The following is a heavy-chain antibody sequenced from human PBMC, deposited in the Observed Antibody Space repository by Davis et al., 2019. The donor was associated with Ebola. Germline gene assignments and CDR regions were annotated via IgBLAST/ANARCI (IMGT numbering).Heavy chain of an antibody. CDR1: GGSISSGDYY. D-gene: IGHD3-16*01. Sequence: PSETLSLTCTVSGGSISSGDYYWSWIRQPPGKGLEWIGYIYYSGSTYYNPSLKSRVTISVDTSKNQFSLKLSSVTAADTAVYYCRGEHYYYGMDVWGQGTTVTVSS. CDR3: RGEHYYYGMDV. CDR2: IYYSGST. J-gene: IGHJ6*02. V-gene: IGHV4-30-4*08.